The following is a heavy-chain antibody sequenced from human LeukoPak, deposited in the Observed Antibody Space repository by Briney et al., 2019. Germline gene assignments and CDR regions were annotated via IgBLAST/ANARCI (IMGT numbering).Heavy chain of an antibody. V-gene: IGHV1-24*01. CDR2: FDPEDGET. J-gene: IGHJ5*02. Sequence: ASVKVSCKVSGYTLTELSMHWVRQAPGKGLEWMGGFDPEDGETIYAQKFQGRVTMTEDTSTDTAYMELSSLRSEDTAVYYRATDRRDRPAAMGQWFDPWGQGTLVTVSS. D-gene: IGHD2-2*01. CDR3: ATDRRDRPAAMGQWFDP. CDR1: GYTLTELS.